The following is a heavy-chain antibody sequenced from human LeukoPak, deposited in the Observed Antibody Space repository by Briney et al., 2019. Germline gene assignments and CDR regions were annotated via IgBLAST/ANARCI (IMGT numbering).Heavy chain of an antibody. V-gene: IGHV3-7*01. D-gene: IGHD4-11*01. CDR2: IKQDESEK. J-gene: IGHJ4*02. Sequence: GGSLRLSCAASGFTFSTYWMSWARQAPGKGLEWVANIKQDESEKYYMDSVKGRFTISRDNAKNSLSLQMSSVRAEDTAVYYCARVGRDSKYGYFDFWGQGTLVTVSS. CDR1: GFTFSTYW. CDR3: ARVGRDSKYGYFDF.